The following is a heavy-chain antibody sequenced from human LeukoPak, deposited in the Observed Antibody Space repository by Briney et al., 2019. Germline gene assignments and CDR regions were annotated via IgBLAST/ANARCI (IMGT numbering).Heavy chain of an antibody. Sequence: PGGSLRLSCAASGFTFNNAWMTWVRQSPGKGLGWVGRIKSKTDGGTTDYAAPVKGRFTISRDDSKNTLYLQMNSLKTDDTAVYYCATRAGSFSSNYWGQGTLVTVSS. CDR3: ATRAGSFSSNY. V-gene: IGHV3-15*01. CDR2: IKSKTDGGTT. CDR1: GFTFNNAW. J-gene: IGHJ4*02. D-gene: IGHD2-15*01.